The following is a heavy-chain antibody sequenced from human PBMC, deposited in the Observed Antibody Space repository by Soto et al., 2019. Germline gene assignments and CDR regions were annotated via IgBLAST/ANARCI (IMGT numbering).Heavy chain of an antibody. CDR3: ARTGLRYFDWSADAFDI. V-gene: IGHV3-30-3*01. Sequence: ESGGGVVPPGRSLRLSCAASGFTFSSYAMHWVRQAPGKGLEWVAVISYDGSNKYYADSVKGRFTISRDNSKNTLYLQMNSLRAEDTAVYYCARTGLRYFDWSADAFDIWGQGTMVTVSS. J-gene: IGHJ3*02. CDR1: GFTFSSYA. CDR2: ISYDGSNK. D-gene: IGHD3-9*01.